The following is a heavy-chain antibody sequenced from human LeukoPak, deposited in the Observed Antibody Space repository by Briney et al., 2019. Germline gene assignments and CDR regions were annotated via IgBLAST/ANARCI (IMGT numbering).Heavy chain of an antibody. V-gene: IGHV3-30*02. CDR1: GFTFSTYG. J-gene: IGHJ4*02. CDR2: IWSDGSNK. CDR3: AKSLGATRGYFDY. D-gene: IGHD1-26*01. Sequence: GGSLRLSCAASGFTFSTYGMHWVRQAPGKGLEWVAFIWSDGSNKYYADSVKGRFTISRDNSKNTLYLQMNSLRAEDTAVCYCAKSLGATRGYFDYWGQGTLVTVSS.